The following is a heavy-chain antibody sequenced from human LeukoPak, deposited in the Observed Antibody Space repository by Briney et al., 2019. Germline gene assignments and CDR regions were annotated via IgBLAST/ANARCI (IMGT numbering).Heavy chain of an antibody. CDR2: IYTSGST. Sequence: SETLSLNCTVSGGSISSYYWSWIRQPAGKGLEWIGRIYTSGSTNYNPSLKSRVTMSVDTSKNQFSLKLSSVTAADTAVYYCARDRGWIRGVVVPAATVPWFDPWGQGTLVTVSS. CDR1: GGSISSYY. V-gene: IGHV4-4*07. D-gene: IGHD2-2*01. CDR3: ARDRGWIRGVVVPAATVPWFDP. J-gene: IGHJ5*02.